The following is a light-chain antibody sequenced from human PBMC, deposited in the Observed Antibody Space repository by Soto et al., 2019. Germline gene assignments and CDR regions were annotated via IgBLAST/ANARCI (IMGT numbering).Light chain of an antibody. CDR2: AAS. J-gene: IGKJ1*01. CDR3: QQSYSTLRT. Sequence: DIQMTQSPTSLSASVGDRVTITCRASQDINSYLNWYQHKPGKAPKLLIYAASSLQSGVPSRFSGSGSGTDFTLTISSLQPEDFATYYCQQSYSTLRTFGQGTKVDIK. CDR1: QDINSY. V-gene: IGKV1-39*01.